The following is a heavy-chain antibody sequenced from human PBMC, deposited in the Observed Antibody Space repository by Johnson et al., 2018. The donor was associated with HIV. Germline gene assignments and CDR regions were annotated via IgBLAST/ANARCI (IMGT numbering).Heavy chain of an antibody. V-gene: IGHV3-33*08. J-gene: IGHJ3*02. D-gene: IGHD1-7*01. CDR1: GFTFSSYT. Sequence: QVQLVESGGGLVQPGGSLRLSCAASGFTFSSYTMHWVRQAPGKGLEWVAVIWYDGSNKYYADSVKGRFTISRDNSKNTLYLQMNSLRAEDTALYYCATSANNWNYVGDIWGRGTMVTVSS. CDR3: ATSANNWNYVGDI. CDR2: IWYDGSNK.